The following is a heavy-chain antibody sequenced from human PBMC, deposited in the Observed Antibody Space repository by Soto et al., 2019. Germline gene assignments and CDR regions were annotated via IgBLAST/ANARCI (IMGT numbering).Heavy chain of an antibody. V-gene: IGHV3-33*03. J-gene: IGHJ3*02. CDR1: GFSFSSYG. CDR3: ARAQYTGSYFDACDI. CDR2: IWYDGSNK. Sequence: QVHLVESGGGVVQPGGSLRLSCAASGFSFSSYGMHWVRQAPGKGLAWVGVIWYDGSNKYYADPVKGRFTISRDNSKNTLYLQMNSLRVEDTAVYYCARAQYTGSYFDACDIWGQGTMVPVSS. D-gene: IGHD1-26*01.